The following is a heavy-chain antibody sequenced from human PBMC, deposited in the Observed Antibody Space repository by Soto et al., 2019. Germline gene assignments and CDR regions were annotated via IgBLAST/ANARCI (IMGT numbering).Heavy chain of an antibody. D-gene: IGHD3-3*01. V-gene: IGHV1-69*13. Sequence: SVKVSCKASGGTFSSYAISWVRQAPGQGLEWMGGIIPIFGTANYAQKFQGRVTITADESTSTAYMELSSLRSEDTAVYYCARDKTYYHFWSGYYTPGSDYYYGMDVWGQGTTVTVSS. CDR1: GGTFSSYA. CDR3: ARDKTYYHFWSGYYTPGSDYYYGMDV. CDR2: IIPIFGTA. J-gene: IGHJ6*02.